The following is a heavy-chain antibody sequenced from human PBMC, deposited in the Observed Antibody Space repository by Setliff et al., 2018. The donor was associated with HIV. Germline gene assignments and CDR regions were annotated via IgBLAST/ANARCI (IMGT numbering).Heavy chain of an antibody. Sequence: GGSLRLSCAASGFTFSSYSMNWVRQAPGKGLEWVSYISGSSSTIDYAGSLKGRLTISRDNAKNSLYLQMNSLRAEDTAVYYCASSGSYGYWGQGILVTVSS. CDR1: GFTFSSYS. V-gene: IGHV3-48*01. CDR3: ASSGSYGY. CDR2: ISGSSSTI. D-gene: IGHD1-26*01. J-gene: IGHJ4*02.